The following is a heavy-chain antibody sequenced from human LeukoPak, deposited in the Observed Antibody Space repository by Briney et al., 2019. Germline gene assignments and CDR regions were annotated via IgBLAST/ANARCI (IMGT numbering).Heavy chain of an antibody. CDR1: GDSIIGYY. CDR3: TKSDGYGLIRI. J-gene: IGHJ3*02. V-gene: IGHV4-38-2*02. Sequence: ETSETLSLTCSVSGDSIIGYYWGWIRQPPGKGLEWIGNIYHTGNTYYNSSLKSRVTISLDTSKNQFSLKVISMTAADTAAYYCTKSDGYGLIRICGRGTMVTVSS. CDR2: IYHTGNT. D-gene: IGHD3-10*01.